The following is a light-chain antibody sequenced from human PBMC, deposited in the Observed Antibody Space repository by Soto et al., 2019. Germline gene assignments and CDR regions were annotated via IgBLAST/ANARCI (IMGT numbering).Light chain of an antibody. Sequence: QPASVSGSPGQSITISCTGTSSDVGGYNYVSWYQQHPGRAPKLMMSQVSDRPSGVSNRFSGSKSGNTASLTISGLQAEDEADYYCSTYTSSVTWVFGGGTQLTVL. CDR2: QVS. J-gene: IGLJ3*02. V-gene: IGLV2-14*01. CDR1: SSDVGGYNY. CDR3: STYTSSVTWV.